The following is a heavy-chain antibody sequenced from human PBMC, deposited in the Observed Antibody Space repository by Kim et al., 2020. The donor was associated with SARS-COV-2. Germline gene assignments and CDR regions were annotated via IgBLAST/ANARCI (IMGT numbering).Heavy chain of an antibody. CDR3: SLRGRAYTYGEDY. CDR2: INSDGRRT. V-gene: IGHV3-74*01. Sequence: GGSLRLSCEASGFSFTFSWMHWVRQGPGKGLVWVSPINSDGRRTAYADSVKGRFSISRDNAKNTLYLQMNSLRAEDTAVYYCSLRGRAYTYGEDYWGQGTPVTVSS. J-gene: IGHJ4*02. CDR1: GFSFTFSW. D-gene: IGHD5-18*01.